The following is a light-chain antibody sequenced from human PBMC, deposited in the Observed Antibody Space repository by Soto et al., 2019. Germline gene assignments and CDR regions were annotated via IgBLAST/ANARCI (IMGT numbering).Light chain of an antibody. CDR1: SSDVGGYNY. J-gene: IGLJ2*01. CDR2: EVS. V-gene: IGLV2-14*01. Sequence: QFALTQPASVSGSPGQSITISCTGTSSDVGGYNYVSWYQQHPGKAPKLMIYEVSNRPSEVSNRFSGSKSGNTASLTISGLQAEDEGNYYCSSYTSGSTLVVFGGGTKVTVL. CDR3: SSYTSGSTLVV.